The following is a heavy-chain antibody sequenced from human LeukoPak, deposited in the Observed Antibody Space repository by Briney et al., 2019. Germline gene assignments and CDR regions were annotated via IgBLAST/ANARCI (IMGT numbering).Heavy chain of an antibody. CDR3: ARERRDIVVVPAAMVDY. J-gene: IGHJ4*02. D-gene: IGHD2-2*01. Sequence: GSLRLSCAVYGGSFSGYYWSWIRQPPGKGLEWIGEINHSGSTNYNPSLKSRVTISVDTSKNQFSLKLSSVTAADTAVYYCARERRDIVVVPAAMVDYWGQGTLVTVSS. CDR2: INHSGST. V-gene: IGHV4-34*01. CDR1: GGSFSGYY.